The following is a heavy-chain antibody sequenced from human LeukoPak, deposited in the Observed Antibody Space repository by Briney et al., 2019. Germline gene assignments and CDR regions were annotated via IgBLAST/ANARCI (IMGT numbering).Heavy chain of an antibody. CDR2: ISGSGGST. CDR1: GFTFSSYA. D-gene: IGHD2-2*01. CDR3: AKYKIGVGTFDY. V-gene: IGHV3-23*01. J-gene: IGHJ4*02. Sequence: PGGSLRLSCAAPGFTFSSYAMSWVRQAPGKGLEWVSAISGSGGSTYYADSVKGRFTISRDNSKNTLYLQMNSLRAEDTAVYYCAKYKIGVGTFDYWGQGTLVTVSS.